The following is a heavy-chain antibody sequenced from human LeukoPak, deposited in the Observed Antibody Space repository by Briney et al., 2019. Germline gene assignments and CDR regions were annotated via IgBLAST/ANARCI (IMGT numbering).Heavy chain of an antibody. CDR3: AKDLFGAAAGRPFDY. V-gene: IGHV3-30*02. D-gene: IGHD6-13*01. CDR2: MRFDGSNE. CDR1: GFTFSSYG. J-gene: IGHJ4*02. Sequence: PGGSLRLSCAASGFTFSSYGMHWVRQAPGKGLEWVAFMRFDGSNENYADSVKGRFTISRDNSKNTLYLQMNSLRVEDTAVYYCAKDLFGAAAGRPFDYWGQGTLVTVSS.